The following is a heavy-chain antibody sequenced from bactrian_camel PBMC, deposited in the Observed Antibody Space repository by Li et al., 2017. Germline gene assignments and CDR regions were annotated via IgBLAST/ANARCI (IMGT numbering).Heavy chain of an antibody. Sequence: VQLVESGGGSAQAGGSLRLSCVASGYTYSSVCLGWFRQAPGKEREGVASIDVDGNTDYSEFVQGRFTISKDNAKNTLYLQMNSLKVEDTAVYYCATGLSTATQPPGQGTQVTVS. V-gene: IGHV3S55*01. CDR1: GYTYSSVC. D-gene: IGHD2*01. J-gene: IGHJ4*01. CDR2: IDVDGNT.